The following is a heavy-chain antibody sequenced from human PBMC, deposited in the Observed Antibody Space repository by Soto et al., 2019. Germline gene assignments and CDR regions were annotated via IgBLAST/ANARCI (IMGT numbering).Heavy chain of an antibody. V-gene: IGHV4-59*01. CDR2: IYYSGST. Sequence: SETLSLTCAVYGGSFSGYYWSWIRQPPGKGLEWIGYIYYSGSTNYNPSLKSRVTISVDTSKNQFSLKLSSVTAADTAVYYCALSITIFGVVPSYFDPWGQGTLVTVSS. CDR3: ALSITIFGVVPSYFDP. J-gene: IGHJ5*02. CDR1: GGSFSGYY. D-gene: IGHD3-3*01.